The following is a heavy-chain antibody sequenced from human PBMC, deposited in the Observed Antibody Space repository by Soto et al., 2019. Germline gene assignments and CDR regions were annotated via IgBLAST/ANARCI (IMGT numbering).Heavy chain of an antibody. CDR3: ARDYRYSSSWSSGLLWFDP. Sequence: SETLSLTCTVSGGSISSGGYYWSWIRQHPGKGLEWIGYIYYSGSTYYNPSLKSRVTISVDTSKNQFSLKLSSVTAADTAVYYCARDYRYSSSWSSGLLWFDPWGQGTLVTVSS. J-gene: IGHJ5*02. V-gene: IGHV4-31*03. D-gene: IGHD6-13*01. CDR2: IYYSGST. CDR1: GGSISSGGYY.